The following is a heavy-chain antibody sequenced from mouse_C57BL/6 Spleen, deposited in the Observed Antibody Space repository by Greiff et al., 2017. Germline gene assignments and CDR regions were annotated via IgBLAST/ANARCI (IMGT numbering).Heavy chain of an antibody. J-gene: IGHJ4*01. V-gene: IGHV1-42*01. Sequence: VQLQQSGPELVKPGASVKISCKASGYSFTGYYMNWVKQSPEKSLEWIGEINPSTGGTTYNQKFKAKATLTVDKSSSTAYMQLKSLTSEDSAVYYCARTPAQAYAMDYWGQGTSVTVSS. CDR1: GYSFTGYY. D-gene: IGHD3-2*02. CDR3: ARTPAQAYAMDY. CDR2: INPSTGGT.